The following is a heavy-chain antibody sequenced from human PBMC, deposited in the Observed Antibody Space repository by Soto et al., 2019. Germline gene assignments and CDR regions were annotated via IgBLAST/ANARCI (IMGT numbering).Heavy chain of an antibody. J-gene: IGHJ4*02. CDR3: TKGARSGIVSYFDY. Sequence: EVQLVESGGGLVQPGRSLRLSCAASGFIFDDYAMHWVRQVPGKGLEWVSTLSWNSAAIGYADSVKGRFTISRDNAKKSLYLQMNSLRAEDTALYYCTKGARSGIVSYFDYWGQGTLVTGSS. V-gene: IGHV3-9*01. CDR1: GFIFDDYA. D-gene: IGHD2-15*01. CDR2: LSWNSAAI.